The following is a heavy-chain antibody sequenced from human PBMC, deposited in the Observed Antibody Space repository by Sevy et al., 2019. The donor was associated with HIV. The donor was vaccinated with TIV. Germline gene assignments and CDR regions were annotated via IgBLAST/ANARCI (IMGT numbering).Heavy chain of an antibody. CDR3: ARGSIAAAGTMNWFDP. D-gene: IGHD6-13*01. CDR2: INWSGGST. V-gene: IGHV3-20*04. J-gene: IGHJ5*02. Sequence: GGSLRLSCAASGFTFDDYGMSWVRQAPGKGLEWVSGINWSGGSTGYADSVKGRFTISRDNAKNSLYLQMNSLRAEDTALYYCARGSIAAAGTMNWFDPWGQGTLVTVSS. CDR1: GFTFDDYG.